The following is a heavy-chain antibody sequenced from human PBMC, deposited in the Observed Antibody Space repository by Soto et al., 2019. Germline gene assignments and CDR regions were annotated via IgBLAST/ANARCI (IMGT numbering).Heavy chain of an antibody. CDR3: ARVLAGTGVGY. Sequence: EVQLVESGGGLVQPGGSLRLSCAASGFTFTTYWMYWVRQAPGKGLVWVSRINSDGSTTNYADSVKGRFTISRDNAKNTLYLQMNSLIAEDTAVYYCARVLAGTGVGYWGQGTLVTVSS. CDR1: GFTFTTYW. CDR2: INSDGSTT. J-gene: IGHJ4*02. D-gene: IGHD6-19*01. V-gene: IGHV3-74*01.